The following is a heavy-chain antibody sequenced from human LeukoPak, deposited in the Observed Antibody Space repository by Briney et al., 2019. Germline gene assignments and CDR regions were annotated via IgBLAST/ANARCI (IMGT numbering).Heavy chain of an antibody. V-gene: IGHV3-43*02. CDR2: VSGDGDST. CDR1: GFTFDDYA. D-gene: IGHD5-12*01. J-gene: IGHJ4*02. Sequence: GGSLRLSCAASGFTFDDYAMHWVRQAPGKGLEWVSLVSGDGDSTYCADSVKGRFTISSDNSKNSLYLQMNSLRTEDTALYYCAKDKGDSGYEQPSYWGQGTLVIVSS. CDR3: AKDKGDSGYEQPSY.